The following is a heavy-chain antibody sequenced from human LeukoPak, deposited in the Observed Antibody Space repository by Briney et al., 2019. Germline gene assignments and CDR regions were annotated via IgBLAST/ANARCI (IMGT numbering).Heavy chain of an antibody. D-gene: IGHD5-24*01. V-gene: IGHV3-21*01. CDR1: GFTFSSYS. J-gene: IGHJ4*02. CDR2: ISSSSSYI. CDR3: ARGQAGYNWGPDY. Sequence: PGGSLRLSCAASGFTFSSYSMNWVRQAPGKGLEWVSSISSSSSYIYYADSVKGRFTISRDNAKNSLYLQMNSLGAEDTAVYYWARGQAGYNWGPDYWGQGTLVTVSS.